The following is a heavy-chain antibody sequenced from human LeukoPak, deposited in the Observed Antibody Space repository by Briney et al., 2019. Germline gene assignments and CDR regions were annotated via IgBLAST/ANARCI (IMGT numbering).Heavy chain of an antibody. CDR2: ITPDGSGT. CDR1: GFSFSSSW. D-gene: IGHD3-22*01. CDR3: AKDPQYYYDSSGYFYFDY. V-gene: IGHV3-74*01. Sequence: GGSLRLSCAASGFSFSSSWIHWVRQAPGKGLVWVSRITPDGSGTDYADSVKGRFTISRDNAKNTLYLQMNSLRAEDTAVYYCAKDPQYYYDSSGYFYFDYWGQGTLVTVSS. J-gene: IGHJ4*02.